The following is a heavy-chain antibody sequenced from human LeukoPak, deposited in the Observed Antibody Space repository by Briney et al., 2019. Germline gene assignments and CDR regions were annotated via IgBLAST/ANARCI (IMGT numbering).Heavy chain of an antibody. CDR2: INSDGSGT. CDR1: GFTFRNYW. D-gene: IGHD3-9*01. CDR3: AKAYFNYYFDP. V-gene: IGHV3-74*01. Sequence: PGGSLRLSCAASGFTFRNYWMHWVHQAPGKGLVWVSRINSDGSGTTYADSVKGRFTISRDNAKNTLYLEMNSLRAEDTAVYYCAKAYFNYYFDPWGQGTLVTVSS. J-gene: IGHJ5*02.